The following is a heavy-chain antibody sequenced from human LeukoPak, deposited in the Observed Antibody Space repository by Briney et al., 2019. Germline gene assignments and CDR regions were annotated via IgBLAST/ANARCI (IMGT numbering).Heavy chain of an antibody. J-gene: IGHJ6*02. CDR2: IYDSGST. Sequence: SQTLSLTCTVSGASIRSGDYYWSWIRQPPGKGLEWIGYIYDSGSTYYNPSLKSRITISVDTSKNQFSLKLSSVTAADTAVYYCARMGSSWSLYYYYYGMDVWGQGTTVTVSS. CDR3: ARMGSSWSLYYYYYGMDV. D-gene: IGHD6-13*01. CDR1: GASIRSGDYY. V-gene: IGHV4-30-4*01.